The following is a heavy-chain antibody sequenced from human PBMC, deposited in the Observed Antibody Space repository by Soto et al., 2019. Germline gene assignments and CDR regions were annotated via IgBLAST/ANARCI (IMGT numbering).Heavy chain of an antibody. Sequence: GESLKISCKGSGYSFTSYWIGWVRQMPGKGLEWMGIIYPGDSDTRYSPSFQGQVTISADKSISTAYLQWSSLKASDTAMYYCASPTGGTVTDYYFDYWGQGTLVTVSS. CDR3: ASPTGGTVTDYYFDY. V-gene: IGHV5-51*01. CDR1: GYSFTSYW. J-gene: IGHJ4*02. CDR2: IYPGDSDT. D-gene: IGHD4-17*01.